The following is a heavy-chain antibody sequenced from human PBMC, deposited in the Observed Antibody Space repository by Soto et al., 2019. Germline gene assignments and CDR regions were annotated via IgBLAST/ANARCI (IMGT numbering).Heavy chain of an antibody. CDR2: ISYDGSNK. J-gene: IGHJ5*02. D-gene: IGHD6-19*01. CDR1: GFTFSSYG. CDR3: AFYSSGWYPLAP. Sequence: QVQLVESGGGVVQPGRSLRLSCAASGFTFSSYGMHWVRQAPGKGLEWVAVISYDGSNKYYADSVKGRFTISRDNSKNTLYLQRNGLRAEDRVVYYSAFYSSGWYPLAPWGKGTLVTFSS. V-gene: IGHV3-30*03.